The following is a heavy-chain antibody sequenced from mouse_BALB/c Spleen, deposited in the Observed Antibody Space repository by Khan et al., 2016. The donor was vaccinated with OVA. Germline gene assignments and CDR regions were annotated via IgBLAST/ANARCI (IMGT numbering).Heavy chain of an antibody. CDR3: ARGNYYGSNSWVAY. D-gene: IGHD1-1*01. CDR1: GYSFTDYT. CDR2: INPYNGFP. V-gene: IGHV1-26*01. Sequence: EVQLHQSGPELVKPGASMKISCKASGYSFTDYTMNWVKQSHGKNLEWIGLINPYNGFPPYNQKFKGKAPLTVDKASRKAYMVRRSRTAEDSAVEYCARGNYYGSNSWVAYWGQGTLVTVSA. J-gene: IGHJ3*01.